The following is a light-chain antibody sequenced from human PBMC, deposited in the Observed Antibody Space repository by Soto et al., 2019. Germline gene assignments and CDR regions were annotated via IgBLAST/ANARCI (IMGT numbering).Light chain of an antibody. Sequence: VMRQSPATLSVSPGEGATLSCRASQGIGDTLAWYQHKPGQTPRLLIYGTSTRATGIPDRFSGSGYGTDFTLSINRLEPEDFAVYYCQQYGSSLSTFGQGTKVDI. J-gene: IGKJ1*01. CDR1: QGIGDT. V-gene: IGKV3-20*01. CDR3: QQYGSSLST. CDR2: GTS.